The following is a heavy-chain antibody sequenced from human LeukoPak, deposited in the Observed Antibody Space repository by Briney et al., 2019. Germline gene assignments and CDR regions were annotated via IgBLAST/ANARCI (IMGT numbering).Heavy chain of an antibody. CDR2: IYHTGST. J-gene: IGHJ4*02. V-gene: IGHV4-39*01. D-gene: IGHD3-10*01. CDR1: GGSISSSNYY. CDR3: ILGGKLDY. Sequence: PSETLSLTCTVSGGSISSSNYYRGWICQPPGKGLEWIGGIYHTGSTHYNPSLKSRVTISVDTSKNQLSLRLTSVTAADTALYYCILGGKLDYWGQGVLVTVSS.